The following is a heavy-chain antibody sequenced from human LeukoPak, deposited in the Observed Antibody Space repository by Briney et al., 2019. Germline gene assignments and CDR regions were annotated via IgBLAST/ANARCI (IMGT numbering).Heavy chain of an antibody. V-gene: IGHV3-33*01. CDR1: GFTFSSYG. Sequence: GGPLRLSCAASGFTFSSYGMHWVRQAPGKGLEWVAVIWYDGSNKYYADSVKGRFTISRDNSKNTLYLQMNSLRAEDTAVYYCARDLHYYGSGSYYPLLDYWGQGTLVTVSS. D-gene: IGHD3-10*01. J-gene: IGHJ4*02. CDR2: IWYDGSNK. CDR3: ARDLHYYGSGSYYPLLDY.